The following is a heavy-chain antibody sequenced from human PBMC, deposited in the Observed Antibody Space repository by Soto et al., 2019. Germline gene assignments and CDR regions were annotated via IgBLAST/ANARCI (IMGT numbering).Heavy chain of an antibody. Sequence: QVQLVQSGAEVKKPGSSVKVSCKASGRTLSNYAINWVRQAPGQGLEWMGGIIPMFGTANYAQKFQGRVTITADGSTSTAYMELSSLRSEDTAVYYCARGGFSSSYRLDYWGQGTLVAVSS. V-gene: IGHV1-69*01. D-gene: IGHD6-6*01. CDR2: IIPMFGTA. J-gene: IGHJ4*02. CDR1: GRTLSNYA. CDR3: ARGGFSSSYRLDY.